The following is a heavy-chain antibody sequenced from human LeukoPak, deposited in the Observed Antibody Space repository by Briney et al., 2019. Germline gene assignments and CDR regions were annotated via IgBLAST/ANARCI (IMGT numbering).Heavy chain of an antibody. CDR3: ARHVAYSSRFDY. J-gene: IGHJ4*02. Sequence: SETLSLTCTVSGGSISSTGYYWGWIRLPPGKGLDWIGYINYSGNTYCNPSLKSRVIISVDTSKKQFFLKLNSVTAADTALYYCARHVAYSSRFDYWGQGTLVTVSS. CDR2: INYSGNT. CDR1: GGSISSTGYY. D-gene: IGHD6-13*01. V-gene: IGHV4-39*01.